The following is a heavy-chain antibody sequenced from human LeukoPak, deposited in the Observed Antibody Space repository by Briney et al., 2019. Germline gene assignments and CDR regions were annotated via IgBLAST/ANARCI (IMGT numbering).Heavy chain of an antibody. D-gene: IGHD2-15*01. J-gene: IGHJ4*02. CDR1: GFTFRTYS. V-gene: IGHV3-21*01. CDR3: ASPRYCSGGTCYGWAY. CDR2: ISSNSTYI. Sequence: GGSLRLSCAASGFTFRTYSMNWVRQAPGKGLEWVSSISSNSTYIYYADSLKGRFTTSRDNAKDSLYLKMNSLRAEDSAVYYCASPRYCSGGTCYGWAYWGQGTLVTVSS.